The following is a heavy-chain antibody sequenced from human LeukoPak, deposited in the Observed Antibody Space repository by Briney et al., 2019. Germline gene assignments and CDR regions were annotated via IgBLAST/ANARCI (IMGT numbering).Heavy chain of an antibody. J-gene: IGHJ6*03. D-gene: IGHD3-16*01. CDR2: ISGSGGST. V-gene: IGHV3-23*01. CDR1: GFTFSSYA. CDR3: AKDGSWGDYYFYFYIDV. Sequence: PGGSLRLSCAASGFTFSSYAMRWVRQAPGKGLEWVSAISGSGGSTYYADSVKGRFTISRDNSKNTLYLQMNSLRAEDTALYYCAKDGSWGDYYFYFYIDVGGKGTRSPSP.